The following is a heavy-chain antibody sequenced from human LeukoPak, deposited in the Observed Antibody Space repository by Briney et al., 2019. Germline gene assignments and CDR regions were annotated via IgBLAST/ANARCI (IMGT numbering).Heavy chain of an antibody. Sequence: ASVKVSCKASGYTFSGYYMHWVRQAPGQGLEWMGRINPNSGGTNYAQKFQGRVTMTRDTSISTAYMELSRLRSDDTAVYYCARGFRKGYSGYDLYFFDYWGQGTLVTVSS. V-gene: IGHV1-2*06. CDR3: ARGFRKGYSGYDLYFFDY. J-gene: IGHJ4*02. CDR1: GYTFSGYY. CDR2: INPNSGGT. D-gene: IGHD5-12*01.